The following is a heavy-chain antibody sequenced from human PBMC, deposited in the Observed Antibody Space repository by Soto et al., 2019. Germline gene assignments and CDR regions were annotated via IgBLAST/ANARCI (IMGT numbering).Heavy chain of an antibody. CDR1: GFTLSSYA. CDR3: ARGDRGGSGSPASYYYYGWDV. D-gene: IGHD3-10*01. V-gene: IGHV3-23*01. CDR2: ISAGGDMT. Sequence: DVQLLESGGHWVQPGGSLRLSCSASGFTLSSYAMSWVRQAPGKGLEWVSSISAGGDMTYNSDSVRGRFTISRDNSNNALFLQMHNRRIEDTALYYCARGDRGGSGSPASYYYYGWDVWGQGATVIVS. J-gene: IGHJ6*02.